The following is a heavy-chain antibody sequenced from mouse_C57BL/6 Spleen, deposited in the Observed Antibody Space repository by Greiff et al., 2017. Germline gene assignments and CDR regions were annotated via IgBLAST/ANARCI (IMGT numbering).Heavy chain of an antibody. V-gene: IGHV5-17*01. Sequence: EVQLVESGGGLVKPGGSLKLSCAASGFTFSDYGMHWVRQAPEKGLEWVAYISSGSSTIYYADTVKGRFTISRDNAKNTLFLQMTSLMSEDTAMYYCARPPKWDDYAMDYWGQGTSVTVSS. J-gene: IGHJ4*01. CDR2: ISSGSSTI. CDR1: GFTFSDYG. CDR3: ARPPKWDDYAMDY. D-gene: IGHD4-1*02.